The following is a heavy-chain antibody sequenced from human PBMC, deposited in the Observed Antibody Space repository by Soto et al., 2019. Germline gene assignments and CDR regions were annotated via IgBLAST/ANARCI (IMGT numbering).Heavy chain of an antibody. J-gene: IGHJ6*02. CDR2: ISYSGST. CDR1: GGSISSSSYY. V-gene: IGHV4-39*01. D-gene: IGHD6-25*01. CDR3: AARAGSYYGMDV. Sequence: AETLSLTCTVSGGSISSSSYYWGWIRQPPGKGLQWIGSISYSGSTYYNPSLKSRVTMSVDTSKNQFSLKLTSVTAADTAVYYCAARAGSYYGMDVWGQGTTVTVSS.